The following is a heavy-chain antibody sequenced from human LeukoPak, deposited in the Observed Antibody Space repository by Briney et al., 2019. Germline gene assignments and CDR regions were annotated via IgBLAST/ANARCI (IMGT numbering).Heavy chain of an antibody. Sequence: SGPTLVNPTQTLTLTFTFSGFSLSTRGMRVSWIRQPPGKALEWLARFDWDDDKFYRTSLKTRLTISKDTPKIQVVLTMTNMDPVDTATYYCARDIAVAGRDAFDIWGQGTMVTVSS. V-gene: IGHV2-70*04. CDR1: GFSLSTRGMR. D-gene: IGHD6-19*01. CDR2: FDWDDDK. CDR3: ARDIAVAGRDAFDI. J-gene: IGHJ3*02.